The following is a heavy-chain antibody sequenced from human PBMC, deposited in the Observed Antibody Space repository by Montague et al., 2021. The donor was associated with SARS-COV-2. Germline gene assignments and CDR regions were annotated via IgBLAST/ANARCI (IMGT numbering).Heavy chain of an antibody. Sequence: RLSFPASGFTFSTYEMNWFRQAPGKGLEWVSYISSGGYTMYYADSVKGRFTISRDNAKKSLYLQMNSLRADDTAVYYCARAEDYYRPFDLWGQGTLVTVSS. CDR2: ISSGGYTM. CDR3: ARAEDYYRPFDL. D-gene: IGHD3-22*01. V-gene: IGHV3-48*03. CDR1: GFTFSTYE. J-gene: IGHJ5*02.